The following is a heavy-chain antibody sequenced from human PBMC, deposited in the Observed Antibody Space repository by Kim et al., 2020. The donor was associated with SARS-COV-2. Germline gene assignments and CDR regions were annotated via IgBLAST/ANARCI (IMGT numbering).Heavy chain of an antibody. Sequence: ASVKVSCKASGYTFTGYYMHWVRQAPGQGLEWMGWINPNSGGTNYAQKFQGRVTMTRDTSISTAYMELSRLRSDDTAVYYCAREPLEGDYDFWSGYRRDYYFYYGMDVWGQGTTVTVSS. CDR1: GYTFTGYY. J-gene: IGHJ6*02. V-gene: IGHV1-2*02. CDR2: INPNSGGT. D-gene: IGHD3-3*01. CDR3: AREPLEGDYDFWSGYRRDYYFYYGMDV.